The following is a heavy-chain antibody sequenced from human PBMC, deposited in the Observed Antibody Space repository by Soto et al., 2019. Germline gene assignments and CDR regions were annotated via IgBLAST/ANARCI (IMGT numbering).Heavy chain of an antibody. Sequence: GGSLRLSCAASGFTFSSYWMSWVRQAPGKGLEWVANIKQDGSEKYYVDSVKGRFTISRDNAKNSLYLQMNSLRAEDTAAYYCARSGVDTAMAHHYYYYYYMDVWGKGTTVTVSS. CDR3: ARSGVDTAMAHHYYYYYYMDV. J-gene: IGHJ6*03. CDR1: GFTFSSYW. V-gene: IGHV3-7*01. D-gene: IGHD5-18*01. CDR2: IKQDGSEK.